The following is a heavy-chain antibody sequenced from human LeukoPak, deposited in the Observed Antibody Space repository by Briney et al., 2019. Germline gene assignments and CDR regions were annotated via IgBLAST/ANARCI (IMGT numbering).Heavy chain of an antibody. V-gene: IGHV1-2*02. CDR1: GYXFTGYY. Sequence: ASVKVSCKASGYXFTGYYVHWVRQAPGQGLEWMGWISPNSGGTNYAQKFQGRATVTGDTSISTAYMELSSLRPDDTAVYYCARGLPGTTITGSFDYWGQGTLVTVSS. J-gene: IGHJ4*02. CDR2: ISPNSGGT. D-gene: IGHD5-24*01. CDR3: ARGLPGTTITGSFDY.